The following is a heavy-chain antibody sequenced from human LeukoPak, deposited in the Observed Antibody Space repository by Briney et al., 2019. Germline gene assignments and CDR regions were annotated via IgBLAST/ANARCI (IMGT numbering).Heavy chain of an antibody. CDR1: GVSISSSTYY. CDR3: ARVTKSLAFDV. Sequence: PSETLSLTCNVSGVSISSSTYYWGWVRPPPGRGLEWIGNIYYSGSTYYNLFLKRRVTISLDTSKKQYPLTLSSVAAADTALYYCARVTKSLAFDVWGGGRIVAVSS. CDR2: IYYSGST. D-gene: IGHD2-8*01. V-gene: IGHV4-39*06. J-gene: IGHJ3*01.